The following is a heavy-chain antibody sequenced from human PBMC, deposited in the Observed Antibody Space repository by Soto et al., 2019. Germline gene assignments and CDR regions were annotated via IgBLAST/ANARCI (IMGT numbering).Heavy chain of an antibody. CDR2: TYYRSKWYN. J-gene: IGHJ4*02. V-gene: IGHV6-1*01. CDR1: GDSVSSNSAA. D-gene: IGHD6-13*01. CDR3: ARDGKPWYSSSWYYFDY. Sequence: PSQTLSLTCAISGDSVSSNSAAWNWIRQSPSRGLEWLGRTYYRSKWYNDYAVSVKSRITINPDTSKNQFSLQLNSVTPEDTAVYYCARDGKPWYSSSWYYFDYWGQGTLVTVS.